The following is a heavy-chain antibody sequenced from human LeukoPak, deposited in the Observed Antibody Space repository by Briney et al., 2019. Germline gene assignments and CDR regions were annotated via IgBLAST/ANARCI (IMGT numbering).Heavy chain of an antibody. Sequence: PSETLSLTCAVSGGSISSSNWWSWVRQPPGKGLEWIGEIYHSGSTNYNPSLKSRVTISVDKSKNQFSLKLSSVTAADTAVYYCARDPEYGAALPGENWGQGTLVTVSS. J-gene: IGHJ4*02. CDR3: ARDPEYGAALPGEN. V-gene: IGHV4-4*02. CDR2: IYHSGST. CDR1: GGSISSSNW. D-gene: IGHD6-13*01.